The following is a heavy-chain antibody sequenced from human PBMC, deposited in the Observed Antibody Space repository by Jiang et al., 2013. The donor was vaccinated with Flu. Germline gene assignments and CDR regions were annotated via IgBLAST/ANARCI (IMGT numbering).Heavy chain of an antibody. D-gene: IGHD3-22*01. J-gene: IGHJ4*02. CDR1: GYSFTTYW. V-gene: IGHV5-51*01. Sequence: GAEVKKPGESLKISCKASGYSFTTYWIGWVRQMPGKGLEWMGIIYPGDSDTRYSPSFQGQVTISADKSISTAYLQWSSLKASDTAMYYCARPTYYYDRSGYFQSWYFDYWGQGTLVTVSS. CDR3: ARPTYYYDRSGYFQSWYFDY. CDR2: IYPGDSDT.